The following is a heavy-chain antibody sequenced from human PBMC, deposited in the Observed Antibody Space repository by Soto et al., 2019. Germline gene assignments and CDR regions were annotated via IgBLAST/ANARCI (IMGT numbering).Heavy chain of an antibody. Sequence: SETLSLTCTVSGGSISSSSYYWGWIRQPPGKGLEWIGSIYYSGSTYYNPSLKSRVTISVDTSKNQFSLKLSSVTAADTAVYYCARLGLRRCYFDYWGQGTLVTVSS. CDR2: IYYSGST. CDR1: GGSISSSSYY. CDR3: ARLGLRRCYFDY. V-gene: IGHV4-39*01. D-gene: IGHD4-17*01. J-gene: IGHJ4*02.